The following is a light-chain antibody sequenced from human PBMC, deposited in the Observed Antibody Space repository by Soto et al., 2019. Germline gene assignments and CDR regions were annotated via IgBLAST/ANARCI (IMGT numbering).Light chain of an antibody. J-gene: IGKJ4*01. V-gene: IGKV1-33*01. Sequence: DIRVTQSPSSLSASVGGRVTITCQASQDINNHLNWYQQKPGKAPKLLIFDASNLEVGVPSRFSGTGSGTDFSLTIGSLQPDDIATYYCQQYENVPLSFGGGTKVEIK. CDR1: QDINNH. CDR3: QQYENVPLS. CDR2: DAS.